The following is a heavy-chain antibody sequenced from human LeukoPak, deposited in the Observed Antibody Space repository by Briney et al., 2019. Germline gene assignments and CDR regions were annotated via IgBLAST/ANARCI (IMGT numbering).Heavy chain of an antibody. CDR3: ARDQLSSSWYYYYYYMDV. V-gene: IGHV1-46*01. CDR2: INPDGGNT. CDR1: GYTFTNSY. D-gene: IGHD6-13*01. Sequence: GASVKVSCKASGYTFTNSYIHWVRQAPGQVLEWMGLINPDGGNTNYAQNFQGRVTLTRDTSTSTVYMELSSLRSEDTAVYYCARDQLSSSWYYYYYYMDVWGKGTTVTISS. J-gene: IGHJ6*03.